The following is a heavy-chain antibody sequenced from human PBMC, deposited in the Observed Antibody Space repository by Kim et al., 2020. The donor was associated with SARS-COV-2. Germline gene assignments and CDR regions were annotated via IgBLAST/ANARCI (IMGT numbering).Heavy chain of an antibody. J-gene: IGHJ5*02. Sequence: SQTLSLTCAISGDSVSTTSLAWNWIRQSPSRGLEWLGRTYYESKWYNDYAVSVKGRITINTDSSKNQFSLQLNSVTPEDTAMYYCARESPRRYGTGWPNRFDPWGQGTLVTVSS. CDR2: TYYESKWYN. V-gene: IGHV6-1*01. CDR3: ARESPRRYGTGWPNRFDP. D-gene: IGHD6-19*01. CDR1: GDSVSTTSLA.